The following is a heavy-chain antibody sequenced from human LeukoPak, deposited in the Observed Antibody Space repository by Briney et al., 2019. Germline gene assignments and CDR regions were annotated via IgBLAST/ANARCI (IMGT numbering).Heavy chain of an antibody. J-gene: IGHJ4*02. Sequence: PGRSLRLSCAASGFTFSSYGMHWVRQAPGKGLEWVAVIWYDRSNKYYADSVKGRFTISRDNSKNTLYLQMNSLRAEDTAVYYCARGATIGYSGYDYFDYWGQGTLVTVSS. CDR1: GFTFSSYG. V-gene: IGHV3-33*01. CDR2: IWYDRSNK. D-gene: IGHD5-12*01. CDR3: ARGATIGYSGYDYFDY.